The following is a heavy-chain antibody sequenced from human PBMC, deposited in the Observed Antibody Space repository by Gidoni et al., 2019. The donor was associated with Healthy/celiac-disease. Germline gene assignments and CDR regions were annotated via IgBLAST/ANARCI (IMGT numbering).Heavy chain of an antibody. V-gene: IGHV3-72*01. Sequence: EVQLVESGGGLVQPGASLRLSCAASGFTFSDHYMDWVRQAPGKGLEWVGRTRNKANSYTTEDAASVKGRFTISRDDSKNSLDLQMNSLKTEETAVYYCARAWGYWRGGSCHTVDVWGQGTTVTVSS. CDR2: TRNKANSYTT. J-gene: IGHJ6*02. CDR3: ARAWGYWRGGSCHTVDV. D-gene: IGHD2-15*01. CDR1: GFTFSDHY.